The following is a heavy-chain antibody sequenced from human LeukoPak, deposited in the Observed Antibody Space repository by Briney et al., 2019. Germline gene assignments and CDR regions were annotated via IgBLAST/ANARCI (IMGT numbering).Heavy chain of an antibody. J-gene: IGHJ4*02. CDR3: ARGRDGYNPTPFDY. D-gene: IGHD5-24*01. CDR2: ISSSSSTI. Sequence: GGSLRLSCAASRFTFSSYSMNWVRQAPGKGLEWVSYISSSSSTIYYADSVKGRFTISRDNAKNSLYLQMNSLRAEDTAVYYCARGRDGYNPTPFDYWGQGTLVTVSS. V-gene: IGHV3-48*01. CDR1: RFTFSSYS.